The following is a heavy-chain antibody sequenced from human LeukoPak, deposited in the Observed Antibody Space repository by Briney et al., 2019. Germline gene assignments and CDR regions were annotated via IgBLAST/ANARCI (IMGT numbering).Heavy chain of an antibody. CDR2: ISLRGGTI. D-gene: IGHD6-19*01. Sequence: PGGSLRLFCAASGFTLGSFEMNWVRQAPGKGLEWVSFISLRGGTILYADSVQGRFTISRDNAKNSLYLQMNTLTAEDTAIYYCARVLGGSGRSGEWFDLWGQGTLVTVSS. CDR3: ARVLGGSGRSGEWFDL. V-gene: IGHV3-48*03. J-gene: IGHJ5*02. CDR1: GFTLGSFE.